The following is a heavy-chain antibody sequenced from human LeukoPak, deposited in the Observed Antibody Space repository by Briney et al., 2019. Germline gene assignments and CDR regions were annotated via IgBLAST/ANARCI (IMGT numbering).Heavy chain of an antibody. Sequence: KPSETLSLTCTVSGGSISSYYWSWIRQPPGKGLEGIGYIYYSGSTNYNPSLKSRVTISVDTSKNQFSLKLSSVTAADTAVYYCARSALGRDAFDIWGQGTMVTVSS. J-gene: IGHJ3*02. V-gene: IGHV4-59*01. CDR3: ARSALGRDAFDI. CDR2: IYYSGST. D-gene: IGHD1-26*01. CDR1: GGSISSYY.